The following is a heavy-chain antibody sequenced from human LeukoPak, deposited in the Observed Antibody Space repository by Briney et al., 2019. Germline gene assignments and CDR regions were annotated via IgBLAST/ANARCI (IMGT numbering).Heavy chain of an antibody. CDR1: GFTFSSYA. D-gene: IGHD3-3*01. CDR3: ASLPTRFTTWDDAFDI. V-gene: IGHV3-23*01. Sequence: PGGSLRLSCAASGFTFSSYAMSWVRQAPGKGLEWVSAISGSGGSTYYADSVKGRFTISRDDSKNTLYLQMNSLRAEDTAVYYCASLPTRFTTWDDAFDIWGQGTMVTVS. CDR2: ISGSGGST. J-gene: IGHJ3*02.